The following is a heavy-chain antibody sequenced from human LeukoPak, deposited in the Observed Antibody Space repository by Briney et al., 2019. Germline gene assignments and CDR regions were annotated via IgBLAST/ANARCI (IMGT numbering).Heavy chain of an antibody. CDR1: GFTFTSYA. CDR2: ISGSGGST. D-gene: IGHD4-17*01. Sequence: PAGGSLRLSCVASGFTFTSYAMSWVRQAPGKGLEWVSAISGSGGSTYYADSVKGRFTISRDNSKNTLYLQMNSLRGEDTAVYYCARVKDGDYFDYWGQGTLVTVSS. J-gene: IGHJ4*02. V-gene: IGHV3-23*01. CDR3: ARVKDGDYFDY.